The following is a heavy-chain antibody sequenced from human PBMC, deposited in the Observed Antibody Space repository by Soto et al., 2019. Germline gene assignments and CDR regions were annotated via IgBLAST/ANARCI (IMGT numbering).Heavy chain of an antibody. J-gene: IGHJ4*02. CDR2: ISWNSGSI. CDR1: GFTFDDYA. Sequence: GGSLRLSCAASGFTFDDYAMHWVRQAPGKGLEWVSGISWNSGSIGYADSVKGRFTISRDNAKNSLYLQMNSLRAEDTALYYCAKDTNPDYGDYGGVEDYWGQGTLVTVSS. V-gene: IGHV3-9*01. D-gene: IGHD4-17*01. CDR3: AKDTNPDYGDYGGVEDY.